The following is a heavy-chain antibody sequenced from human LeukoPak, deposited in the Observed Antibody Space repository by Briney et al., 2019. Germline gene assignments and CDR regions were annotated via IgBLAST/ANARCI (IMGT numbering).Heavy chain of an antibody. CDR3: ARGPMVRGVIRYNWFDP. V-gene: IGHV4-38-2*02. CDR2: FYHGGST. CDR1: GYSISTGYY. D-gene: IGHD3-10*01. J-gene: IGHJ5*02. Sequence: SETLSLTCTVSGYSISTGYYWDWIRPPPGKGLEWIGTFYHGGSTYYNPSLKSRVTISVDTSKNQFSLKLSSVTAADTAVYYCARGPMVRGVIRYNWFDPWGQGTLVIVSS.